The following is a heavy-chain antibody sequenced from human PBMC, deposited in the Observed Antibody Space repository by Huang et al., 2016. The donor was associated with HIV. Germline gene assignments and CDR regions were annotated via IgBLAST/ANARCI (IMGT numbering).Heavy chain of an antibody. CDR2: MSGSGGSP. CDR3: AKQSSGWYVSADAFDI. J-gene: IGHJ3*02. V-gene: IGHV3-23*01. CDR1: GFTFSSYA. Sequence: EVQLLESGGGLVQPGGSLRLSCAASGFTFSSYAMSWVRQAQGKGLEWVSGMSGSGGSPYYADSVKGRFTISRDNSKNTLYLQMNSLRAEDTAVYYCAKQSSGWYVSADAFDIWGQGTMVTVSS. D-gene: IGHD6-19*01.